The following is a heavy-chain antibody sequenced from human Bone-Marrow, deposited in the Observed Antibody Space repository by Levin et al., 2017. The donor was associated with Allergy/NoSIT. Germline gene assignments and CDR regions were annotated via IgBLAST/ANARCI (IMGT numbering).Heavy chain of an antibody. CDR1: AFTFNSYA. CDR2: IRPTGGRT. V-gene: IGHV3-23*01. CDR3: ARETGGSGWYTVDY. Sequence: GASVKVSCAASAFTFNSYAMAWVRQAPGKGPQWVSTIRPTGGRTYYADSVEGRFTISRDNSKNTVYLQMNSLRAEDTAKYYRARETGGSGWYTVDYWGRGTFVTVSS. J-gene: IGHJ4*02. D-gene: IGHD6-13*01.